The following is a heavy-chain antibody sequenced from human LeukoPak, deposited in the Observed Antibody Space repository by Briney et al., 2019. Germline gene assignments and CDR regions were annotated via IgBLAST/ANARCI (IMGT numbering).Heavy chain of an antibody. D-gene: IGHD5-12*01. Sequence: ASVKVSCKASGYTFTAYYMHWVRQAPGQGLEWMGWINPNTGDTNYAQNFQGRVTMNRDTSISTAYMELSSLRSDDTAVYYCAREASSGGYGAPFDYWGQGTLVTVSS. J-gene: IGHJ4*02. CDR2: INPNTGDT. V-gene: IGHV1-2*02. CDR3: AREASSGGYGAPFDY. CDR1: GYTFTAYY.